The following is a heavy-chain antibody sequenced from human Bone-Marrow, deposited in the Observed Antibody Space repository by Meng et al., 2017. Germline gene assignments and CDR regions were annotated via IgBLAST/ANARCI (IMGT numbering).Heavy chain of an antibody. CDR2: IRRDGSEK. CDR3: ATSFDSAGND. J-gene: IGHJ4*02. CDR1: GFTFSSYW. D-gene: IGHD6-19*01. V-gene: IGHV3-7*01. Sequence: GESLKISCAASGFTFSSYWMSWVRQAPGKGLEWLANIRRDGSEKYYLDSVKGRFTISRDNAENSLFLQMNSLTADDTAVYYCATSFDSAGNDWGQGTLVTVSS.